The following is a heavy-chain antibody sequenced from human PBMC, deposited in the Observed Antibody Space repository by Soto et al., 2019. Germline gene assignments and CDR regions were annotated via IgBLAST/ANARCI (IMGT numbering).Heavy chain of an antibody. D-gene: IGHD3-3*01. CDR1: GYSFTSYW. CDR2: IYPGDSDT. CDR3: ERGLTIFGVVNTYYFLY. J-gene: IGHJ4*02. Sequence: GESLKISCKGSGYSFTSYWIAWVRQMPGKGLEWMGIIYPGDSDTRYSPSFQGQVTISADKSISPAYLQWSSLKASDTAMYYCERGLTIFGVVNTYYFLYCGQGTLVPVSS. V-gene: IGHV5-51*01.